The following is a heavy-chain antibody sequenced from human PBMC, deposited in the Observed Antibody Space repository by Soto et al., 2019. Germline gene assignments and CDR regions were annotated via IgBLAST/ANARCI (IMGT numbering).Heavy chain of an antibody. CDR3: ASSYGSGYRAFDY. D-gene: IGHD3-10*01. CDR1: GDTFTFYS. Sequence: QVQLVQSGAEVKRPGSSVKVSCKASGDTFTFYSINWVRQSPGLGLEWMGRINPILSMSNYAQRFQGRVKMTADKSTSTAYMELGSLRSEDTAIYYCASSYGSGYRAFDYWGEVAMVTVSS. CDR2: INPILSMS. J-gene: IGHJ4*02. V-gene: IGHV1-69*02.